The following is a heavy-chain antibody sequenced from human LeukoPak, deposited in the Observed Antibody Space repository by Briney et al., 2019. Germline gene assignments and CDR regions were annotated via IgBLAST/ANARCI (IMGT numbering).Heavy chain of an antibody. CDR3: ARWGNSGNFDY. V-gene: IGHV3-33*01. D-gene: IGHD1-26*01. CDR1: GFTFSNYA. Sequence: RSLRLSCAASGFTFSNYAMHWVRQAPGKGLEWVAVIWSDGSNKYYADSVKGRFTISRDNSKNTLFLQMNSLRAEDTAVYYCARWGNSGNFDYWGQGALVTVSS. J-gene: IGHJ4*02. CDR2: IWSDGSNK.